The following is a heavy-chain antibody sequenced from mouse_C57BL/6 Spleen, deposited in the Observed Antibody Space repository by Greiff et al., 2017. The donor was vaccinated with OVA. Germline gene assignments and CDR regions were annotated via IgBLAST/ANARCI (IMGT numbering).Heavy chain of an antibody. Sequence: VQLQQSGPELVKPGASVKISCKASGYAFSSSWMNWVKQRPGKGLEWIGRIYPGDGDTNYNGKFKGKATLTADKSSSTAYMQLSSLTSEDSAVYFCATNIHFDYWGQGTTLTVSS. V-gene: IGHV1-82*01. CDR2: IYPGDGDT. J-gene: IGHJ2*01. CDR3: ATNIHFDY. CDR1: GYAFSSSW.